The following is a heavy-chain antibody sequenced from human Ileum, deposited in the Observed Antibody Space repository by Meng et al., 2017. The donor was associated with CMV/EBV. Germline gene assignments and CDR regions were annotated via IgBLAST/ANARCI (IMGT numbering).Heavy chain of an antibody. Sequence: GESLKISCSASGFTFSIYAMHWVRQAPGKGLEWVAVLSHDGSNKYYADAVKGRFTISRDNSKNTLYLQMNSPRAQDTAVYYCAGAGGLGSYYYGMDVWGQGTTVTVSS. CDR3: AGAGGLGSYYYGMDV. V-gene: IGHV3-30-3*01. D-gene: IGHD1-26*01. CDR1: GFTFSIYA. J-gene: IGHJ6*02. CDR2: LSHDGSNK.